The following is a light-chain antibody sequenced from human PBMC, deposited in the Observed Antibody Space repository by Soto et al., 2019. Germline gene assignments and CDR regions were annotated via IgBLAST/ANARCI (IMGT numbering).Light chain of an antibody. CDR3: QQRSNWPGFS. J-gene: IGKJ3*01. CDR1: QSVSSY. V-gene: IGKV3-11*01. CDR2: DAS. Sequence: EIVLTQSPATLSLSPGERATLSCRASQSVSSYLAWYQQKPGQAPRRLIYDASNRATGIPARFSGSGSGTDFTLTISILEPEAFAVYYCQQRSNWPGFSFGPGTKVDIK.